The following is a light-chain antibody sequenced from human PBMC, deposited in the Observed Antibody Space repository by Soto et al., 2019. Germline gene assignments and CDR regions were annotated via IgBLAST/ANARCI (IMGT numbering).Light chain of an antibody. CDR2: GNS. V-gene: IGLV1-40*01. CDR1: SSNIGAGYH. Sequence: QSVLTQPPSVSGAPGQRVTISCTGSSSNIGAGYHVHWYQQLPGTAPKLLIYGNSNRPSGVPDRFSGSKSGTSASLAITGLQAEDEADYYCQSYASSLSGSMFGGGTKLTVL. CDR3: QSYASSLSGSM. J-gene: IGLJ3*02.